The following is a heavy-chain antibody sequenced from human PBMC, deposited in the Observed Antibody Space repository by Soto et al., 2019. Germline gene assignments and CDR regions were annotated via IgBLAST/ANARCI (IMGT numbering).Heavy chain of an antibody. CDR3: ARVKRITIFGVVIPDAFDI. Sequence: QVQLQESGPGLVKPSQTLSLTCTVSGGSISSGGYYWSWIRQHPGKGLEWIGYIYYSGSTYYNPSLKSRVTISVDTSKNQFSLKLSSVTAADTAVYYCARVKRITIFGVVIPDAFDIWGQGTMVTVSS. J-gene: IGHJ3*02. CDR1: GGSISSGGYY. V-gene: IGHV4-31*03. D-gene: IGHD3-3*01. CDR2: IYYSGST.